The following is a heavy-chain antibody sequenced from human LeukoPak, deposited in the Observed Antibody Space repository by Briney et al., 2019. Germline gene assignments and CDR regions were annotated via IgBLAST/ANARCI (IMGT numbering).Heavy chain of an antibody. V-gene: IGHV1-3*01. D-gene: IGHD3-9*01. CDR2: INAGNGNT. J-gene: IGHJ4*02. CDR3: ARKDDILTGSLDY. CDR1: GYTFTSYA. Sequence: ASVKVSCKASGYTFTSYAMYWVRQAPGQRLEWMGWINAGNGNTKYSQKFQGRVTITRDTSASTAYMELSSLRSEDTAVYYCARKDDILTGSLDYWGQGTLVTVSS.